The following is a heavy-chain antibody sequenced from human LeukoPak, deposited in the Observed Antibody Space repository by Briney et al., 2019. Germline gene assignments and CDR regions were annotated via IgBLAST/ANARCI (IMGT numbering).Heavy chain of an antibody. D-gene: IGHD2-2*01. CDR2: INHSGST. CDR3: ARTFQRGDIVVVPAASPPRRNWFDP. V-gene: IGHV4-34*01. J-gene: IGHJ5*02. Sequence: SETLSLTCAVYGGSFSGYYWSWIRQPPGKGLEWIGEINHSGSTNYNPSLKSRVTISVDTSKNQFSLKLSSVTAADTAVYYCARTFQRGDIVVVPAASPPRRNWFDPWGQGTLVTVSS. CDR1: GGSFSGYY.